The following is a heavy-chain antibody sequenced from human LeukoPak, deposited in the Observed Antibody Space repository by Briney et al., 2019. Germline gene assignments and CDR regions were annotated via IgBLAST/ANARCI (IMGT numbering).Heavy chain of an antibody. Sequence: SETLSLTCTVSGGSISSYYWSWIRQPPGKGLEWIGYIYYSGSTNYNPSLKSRVTISVDTSKNQFSLKLSSVTAADTAVYYCARGSPKGDYGWMKGYYYMDVWGKGTTVTISS. V-gene: IGHV4-59*01. CDR2: IYYSGST. CDR3: ARGSPKGDYGWMKGYYYMDV. CDR1: GGSISSYY. J-gene: IGHJ6*03. D-gene: IGHD4-17*01.